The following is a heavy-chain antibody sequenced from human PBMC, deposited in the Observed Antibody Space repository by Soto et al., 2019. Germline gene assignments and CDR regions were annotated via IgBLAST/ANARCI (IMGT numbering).Heavy chain of an antibody. J-gene: IGHJ5*02. Sequence: PGGSLRLSCAASGFTFSSYAMSWVRQAPGKGLEWVSAISGSGGSTYYADSVKGRFTISRDNSKNTLYLQMNSLRAEDTAVYYCAKDRLVRGVAHINWFDPWGQGTLVTVS. D-gene: IGHD3-10*01. CDR3: AKDRLVRGVAHINWFDP. V-gene: IGHV3-23*01. CDR2: ISGSGGST. CDR1: GFTFSSYA.